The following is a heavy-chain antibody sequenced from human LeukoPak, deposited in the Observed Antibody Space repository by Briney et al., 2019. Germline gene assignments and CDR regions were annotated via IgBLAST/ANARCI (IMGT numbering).Heavy chain of an antibody. CDR2: IYYSGST. V-gene: IGHV4-31*03. CDR1: GGPISSGGYY. D-gene: IGHD4-17*01. CDR3: ARDGTSYGDPHWYFDL. J-gene: IGHJ2*01. Sequence: SETLSLTCTVSGGPISSGGYYWSWIRQHPGKGLEWIGYIYYSGSTYYNPSLKSRVTISVDTSKNQFSLKLSSVTAADTAVYYCARDGTSYGDPHWYFDLWGRGTLVTVSS.